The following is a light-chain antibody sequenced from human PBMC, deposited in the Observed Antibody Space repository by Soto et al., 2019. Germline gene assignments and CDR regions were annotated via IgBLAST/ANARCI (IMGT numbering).Light chain of an antibody. J-gene: IGLJ1*01. CDR3: ATWDDSLKGV. CDR1: TSNIGSHS. Sequence: QSVLTQPPSASGTPGQRVTISCSGSTSNIGSHSVNWFQHLPGTAPKLLIITNNQRPSGVPDRFSGYKSGTSASLVISGLQSEDEADHYCATWDDSLKGVFGTGTKVTVL. V-gene: IGLV1-44*01. CDR2: TNN.